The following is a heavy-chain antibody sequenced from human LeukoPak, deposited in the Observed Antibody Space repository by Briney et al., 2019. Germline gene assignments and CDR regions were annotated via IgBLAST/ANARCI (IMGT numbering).Heavy chain of an antibody. Sequence: PSETLSLTCAVYGGSFSDYYWSWIRQPPGKGLEWIGEINYSGSTNYNPSLKSPVTISVDTSKNQFSLELSSVTAADTAVYYCARGTVNYCSGGSCYLYYFDHWGQGTLVTVSS. CDR3: ARGTVNYCSGGSCYLYYFDH. D-gene: IGHD2-15*01. CDR1: GGSFSDYY. CDR2: INYSGST. J-gene: IGHJ4*02. V-gene: IGHV4-34*01.